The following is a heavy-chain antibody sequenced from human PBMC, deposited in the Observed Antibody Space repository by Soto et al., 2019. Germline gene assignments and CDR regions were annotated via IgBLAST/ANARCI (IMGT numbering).Heavy chain of an antibody. D-gene: IGHD3-16*01. CDR3: ARVGDYYYGMDV. V-gene: IGHV4-30-4*01. Sequence: SETLSLTCTVSGGSISSGDYYWSWIRQPPGKGLEWIGYIYYSGSTYYNPSLKSRVTISVDTSENQFSLKLSSVTAADTAVYYCARVGDYYYGMDVWGQGTTVTVSS. J-gene: IGHJ6*02. CDR1: GGSISSGDYY. CDR2: IYYSGST.